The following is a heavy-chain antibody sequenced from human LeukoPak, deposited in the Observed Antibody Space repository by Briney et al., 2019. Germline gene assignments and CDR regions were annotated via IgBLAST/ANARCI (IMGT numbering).Heavy chain of an antibody. CDR2: ISSSGTTI. Sequence: PGGSLRLSCAASGFTFSSYEMNWVRQAPGKGLEWISYISSSGTTIYYADSVKGRFTISRDNAENSLYLQMNSLRAEDTAVYYCARVATVTVYWFDPWGQGTLVTVSS. D-gene: IGHD4-11*01. CDR1: GFTFSSYE. V-gene: IGHV3-48*03. CDR3: ARVATVTVYWFDP. J-gene: IGHJ5*02.